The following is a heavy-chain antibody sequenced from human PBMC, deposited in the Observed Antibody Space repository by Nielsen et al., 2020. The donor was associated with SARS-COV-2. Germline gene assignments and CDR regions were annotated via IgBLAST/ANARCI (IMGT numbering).Heavy chain of an antibody. J-gene: IGHJ4*02. V-gene: IGHV3-23*01. CDR2: IGVSGGGT. D-gene: IGHD2-2*03. CDR3: AKDFHGSVADFFGN. CDR1: GFTFNTYS. Sequence: GESLKISCIASGFTFNTYSMNWVRQAPGKGLEWVSTIGVSGGGTYYADSLKGRFTISRDNSKNTLHLQMNSLRAEDTALYFCAKDFHGSVADFFGNWGQGTLVTVSS.